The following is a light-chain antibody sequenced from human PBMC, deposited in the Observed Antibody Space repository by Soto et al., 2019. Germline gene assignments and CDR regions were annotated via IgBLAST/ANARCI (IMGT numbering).Light chain of an antibody. CDR1: SSNIGAGYD. CDR3: QSFDSNLSGYV. J-gene: IGLJ1*01. Sequence: QAVVTQPPSVSGAPGQRVTISCTGSSSNIGAGYDVHWYQQVPGTAPQLLIYGSSNRPSGVPDRFSGSKSGTSASLAISGLQAEDEADYYCQSFDSNLSGYVFGTGTKLTVL. V-gene: IGLV1-40*01. CDR2: GSS.